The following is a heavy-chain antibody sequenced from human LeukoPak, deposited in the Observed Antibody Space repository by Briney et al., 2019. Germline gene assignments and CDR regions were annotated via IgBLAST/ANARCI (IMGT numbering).Heavy chain of an antibody. V-gene: IGHV4-31*03. CDR3: AGDQYRTGFDP. D-gene: IGHD1-1*01. J-gene: IGHJ5*02. CDR1: GGSISSGGYY. CDR2: IYYSGST. Sequence: SETLSLTCTVSGGSISSGGYYWSWIRQHPGKGLEWIGYIYYSGSTYYNPSLKSRVPISVDTSKNQFSLKLSSVTAADTAVYYCAGDQYRTGFDPWGQGTLVTVSS.